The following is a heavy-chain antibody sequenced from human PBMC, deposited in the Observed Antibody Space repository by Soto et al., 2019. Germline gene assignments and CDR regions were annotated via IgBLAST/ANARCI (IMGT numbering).Heavy chain of an antibody. V-gene: IGHV1-24*01. CDR2: FDPEDGET. Sequence: ASVKVSCKVSGYTLTELSMHWVRQAPGKGLEWMGGFDPEDGETIYAQKFQGRVTMTEDTSTDTAYMELSSLRSEDTAVYYCATESGPYSSSSRVFDYWGQGTLVTVSS. D-gene: IGHD6-6*01. J-gene: IGHJ4*02. CDR1: GYTLTELS. CDR3: ATESGPYSSSSRVFDY.